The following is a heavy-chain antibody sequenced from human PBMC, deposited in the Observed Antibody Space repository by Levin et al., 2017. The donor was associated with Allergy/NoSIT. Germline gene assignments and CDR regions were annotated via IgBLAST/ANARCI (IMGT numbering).Heavy chain of an antibody. CDR1: GFTFSSYE. V-gene: IGHV3-48*03. J-gene: IGHJ6*02. CDR2: ISSSGSTI. Sequence: GESLKISCAASGFTFSSYEMNWVRQAPGKGLEWVSYISSSGSTIYYADSVKGRFTISRDNAKNSLYLQMNSLRAEDTAVYYCARVLAAAGTFYYYGMDVWGQGTTVTVSS. D-gene: IGHD6-13*01. CDR3: ARVLAAAGTFYYYGMDV.